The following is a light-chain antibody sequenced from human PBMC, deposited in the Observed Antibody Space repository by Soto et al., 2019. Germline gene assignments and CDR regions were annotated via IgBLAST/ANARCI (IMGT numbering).Light chain of an antibody. J-gene: IGKJ1*01. Sequence: EIVLTQSPGTLSLSPGERATLSCRASQSVSSNYLAWYQQKPGQAPRPLIYGASSRATGIPDRFSGSGAATDFTLTISRLESEDFAVYYCQQYGSSPWTFGQGTKVEIK. V-gene: IGKV3-20*01. CDR2: GAS. CDR1: QSVSSNY. CDR3: QQYGSSPWT.